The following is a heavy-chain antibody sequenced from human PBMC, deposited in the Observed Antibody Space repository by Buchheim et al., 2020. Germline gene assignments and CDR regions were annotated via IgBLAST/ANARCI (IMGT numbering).Heavy chain of an antibody. V-gene: IGHV3-48*04. J-gene: IGHJ4*01. CDR2: SRCSGGIV. Sequence: EVQLVDSGGGLVQPGGSLRLSCVASGFTLSSFSMNWVRQAPGKGLEWISHSRCSGGIVTYADSARGRFTISSDNAKNALYLQMTSLRAEDTAKYYCVRDLNWAFDYWGHGTL. D-gene: IGHD7-27*01. CDR3: VRDLNWAFDY. CDR1: GFTLSSFS.